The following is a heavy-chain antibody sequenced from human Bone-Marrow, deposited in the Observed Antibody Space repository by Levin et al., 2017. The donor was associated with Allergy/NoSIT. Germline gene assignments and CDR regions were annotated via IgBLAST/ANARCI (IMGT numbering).Heavy chain of an antibody. CDR3: AKVRRGLDAFDV. V-gene: IGHV3-23*01. CDR2: ISGSDDST. CDR1: GFIFSSSA. J-gene: IGHJ3*01. D-gene: IGHD3/OR15-3a*01. Sequence: GESLKISCAASGFIFSSSAMSWVRQAPGKGLEWVSSISGSDDSTYYKESVKGRLTISRDNSKDTIYLQMNNLRAEDTATYYCAKVRRGLDAFDVWGQVTMVTVSS.